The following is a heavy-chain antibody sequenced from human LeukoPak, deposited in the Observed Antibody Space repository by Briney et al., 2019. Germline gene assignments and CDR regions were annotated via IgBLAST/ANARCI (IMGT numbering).Heavy chain of an antibody. J-gene: IGHJ3*02. Sequence: SVKVSCKASGGAFSSYAISWVRQAPGQGLEWMGRIIPIFGIANYAQKFQGRVTITADKSTSTAYMELSSLRSEDTAVYYCARGIGYCSGGSCYRIGDAFDIWGQGTMVTVSS. D-gene: IGHD2-15*01. CDR3: ARGIGYCSGGSCYRIGDAFDI. V-gene: IGHV1-69*04. CDR2: IIPIFGIA. CDR1: GGAFSSYA.